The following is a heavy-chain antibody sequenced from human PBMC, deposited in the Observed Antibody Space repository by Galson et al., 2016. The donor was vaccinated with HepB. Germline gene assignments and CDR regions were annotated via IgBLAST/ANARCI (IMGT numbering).Heavy chain of an antibody. CDR1: GYVFTSYW. J-gene: IGHJ3*02. Sequence: QSGAEVKKPGESLKISCKGSGYVFTSYWIGWVRQMPGKGLEWMGIIYPGDSESRYSPSFQGQVTISAYKSISSAYLQWISLKASDTAMYYCARQALLTGSHAFDIWGRVTMVTVSS. CDR2: IYPGDSES. D-gene: IGHD3-9*01. V-gene: IGHV5-51*01. CDR3: ARQALLTGSHAFDI.